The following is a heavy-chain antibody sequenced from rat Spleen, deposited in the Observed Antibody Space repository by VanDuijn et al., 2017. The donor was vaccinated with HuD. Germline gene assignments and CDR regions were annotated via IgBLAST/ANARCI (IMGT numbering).Heavy chain of an antibody. J-gene: IGHJ2*01. Sequence: EVQLVESDGDLVQPGRSLKLSCAASGFIFSDHYVAWVRQAPTKGLEWVASISTSGGSTYYRDSVKGRFTISRDNANSTLYLQMDSLRSADTATYYCARHRNYGGIPFDFWGQGVMVTVSS. CDR3: ARHRNYGGIPFDF. CDR2: ISTSGGST. V-gene: IGHV5-25*01. D-gene: IGHD1-11*01. CDR1: GFIFSDHY.